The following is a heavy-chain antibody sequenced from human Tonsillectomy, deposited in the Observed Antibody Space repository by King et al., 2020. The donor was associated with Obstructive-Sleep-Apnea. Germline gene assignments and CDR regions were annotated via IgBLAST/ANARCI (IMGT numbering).Heavy chain of an antibody. J-gene: IGHJ4*02. CDR2: ISGSGGST. CDR3: AKSTGVATRGYDY. V-gene: IGHV3-23*04. CDR1: GFTFSSYA. Sequence: VQLVESGGGLVQPGGSLRLSCAASGFTFSSYAMSWVRQAPGKGLEWVSAISGSGGSTYYSGSVKGRFTISRNNSKNTLYLQMNSLRAEDTAVYYCAKSTGVATRGYDYWGQGTLVTVSS. D-gene: IGHD5-12*01.